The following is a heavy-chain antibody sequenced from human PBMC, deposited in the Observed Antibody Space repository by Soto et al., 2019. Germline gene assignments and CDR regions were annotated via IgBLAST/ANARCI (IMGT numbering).Heavy chain of an antibody. Sequence: SETLSLTCTVSGGSISSYYWSWIRQPPGKGLEWIGYIYYSGSTNYNPSLKSRVTISVDTSKNQFSLKLSSVTAADTAVYYCARGNTYYDFWSGYYTHTWFDPWGQGTLVTVSS. D-gene: IGHD3-3*01. CDR1: GGSISSYY. CDR2: IYYSGST. V-gene: IGHV4-59*01. CDR3: ARGNTYYDFWSGYYTHTWFDP. J-gene: IGHJ5*02.